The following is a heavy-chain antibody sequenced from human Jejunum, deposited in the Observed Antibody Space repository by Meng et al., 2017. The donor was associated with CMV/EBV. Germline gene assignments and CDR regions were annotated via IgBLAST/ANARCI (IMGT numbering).Heavy chain of an antibody. D-gene: IGHD6-6*01. J-gene: IGHJ4*02. CDR3: ARDGISSSPDFDY. V-gene: IGHV1-2*02. Sequence: SGVTFTAYYMYWIRQAPGQGLEWVAWINPGSGATGYAQKFKGRVTVTRDTSISTLYMELRSLTSDDTAMYYCARDGISSSPDFDYWGQGTLVTVSS. CDR2: INPGSGAT. CDR1: GVTFTAYY.